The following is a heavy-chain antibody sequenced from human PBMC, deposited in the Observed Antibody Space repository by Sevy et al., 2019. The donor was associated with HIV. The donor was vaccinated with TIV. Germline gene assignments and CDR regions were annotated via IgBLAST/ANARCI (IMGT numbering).Heavy chain of an antibody. CDR1: GFIFDDFG. D-gene: IGHD6-19*01. CDR3: ARDPGYSSGWYGPHFDY. J-gene: IGHJ4*02. Sequence: GGSLRLSCAASGFIFDDFGMSWVRQVPGKGLEWVSSIDWNGGSTTYADSVKGRFTISRDNAKNSLYLQMNNLRAEDTATYYCARDPGYSSGWYGPHFDYWGQGALVTVSS. CDR2: IDWNGGST. V-gene: IGHV3-20*04.